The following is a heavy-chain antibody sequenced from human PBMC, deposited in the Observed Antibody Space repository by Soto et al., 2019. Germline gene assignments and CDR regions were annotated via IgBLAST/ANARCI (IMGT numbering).Heavy chain of an antibody. CDR2: ISYDGSNK. D-gene: IGHD2-2*01. V-gene: IGHV3-30-3*01. J-gene: IGHJ5*02. CDR1: GFTLSNYA. Sequence: QVQLVESGGGVVQPGRSLRLSCAASGFTLSNYAMHWVRQAPGKGLEWVALISYDGSNKYYADSVKGRFTISRDNSKNTLYLQMNSLSAEDTAVYYCAGGGYCLSTSCYLNWFDPWGQGTLVTVSS. CDR3: AGGGYCLSTSCYLNWFDP.